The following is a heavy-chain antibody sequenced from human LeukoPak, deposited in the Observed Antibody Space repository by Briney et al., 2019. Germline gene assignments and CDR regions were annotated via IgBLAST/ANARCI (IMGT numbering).Heavy chain of an antibody. D-gene: IGHD3/OR15-3a*01. CDR3: ARDWAGYPPIPFDY. J-gene: IGHJ4*02. V-gene: IGHV3-48*04. CDR2: IGHTGSIT. Sequence: PGGSLRLSCAGSGFTFSSYSMNWVRHAPGKGLEWVSYIGHTGSITDYADSVKGRFTISRDNAKNSLYLQMNSLRAEDTAVYYCARDWAGYPPIPFDYWGQGTLVTVSS. CDR1: GFTFSSYS.